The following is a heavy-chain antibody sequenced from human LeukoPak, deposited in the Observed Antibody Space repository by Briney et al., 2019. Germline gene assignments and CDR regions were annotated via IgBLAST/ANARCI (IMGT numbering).Heavy chain of an antibody. CDR2: ISASGGKT. CDR1: GFIFNDYA. CDR3: AKWTRTTLFRGDRARFDS. D-gene: IGHD3-10*01. J-gene: IGHJ4*02. V-gene: IGHV3-23*01. Sequence: PGGSLRLSCAASGFIFNDYAMSWVRQVPGKGLESVSVISASGGKTYYADSVKGRFTISRDTSKTTISLQMNSLRVEDSAVYYCAKWTRTTLFRGDRARFDSWGQGTLVTVSS.